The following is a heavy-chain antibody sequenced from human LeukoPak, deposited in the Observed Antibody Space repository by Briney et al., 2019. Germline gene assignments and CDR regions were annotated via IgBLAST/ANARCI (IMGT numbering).Heavy chain of an antibody. Sequence: PGRSLRLSCAASGFTFSSYGMHWVRQAPGKGLEWVAVISYDGSNKYYADSVKGRFTISRDNSKNTLYLQMNSLRAEDTAVYYCAKDVVVVIRHNFDYWGQGTLVTVSS. J-gene: IGHJ4*02. V-gene: IGHV3-30*18. CDR2: ISYDGSNK. CDR1: GFTFSSYG. CDR3: AKDVVVVIRHNFDY. D-gene: IGHD3-22*01.